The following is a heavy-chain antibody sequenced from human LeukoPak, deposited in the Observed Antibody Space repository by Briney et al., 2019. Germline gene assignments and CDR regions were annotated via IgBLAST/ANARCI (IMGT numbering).Heavy chain of an antibody. CDR1: GFTFSSYA. J-gene: IGHJ4*02. V-gene: IGHV3-23*01. CDR3: AKSGYNRFDY. D-gene: IGHD5-24*01. CDR2: FSGSGGGK. Sequence: GGSLRLSCAASGFTFSSYAMSWVRQAPGKGLEWVSAFSGSGGGKYYADSVKGRFTISRDNSKNTLYLQMNSLRAEDTALYFCAKSGYNRFDYWGQGTLVTVSS.